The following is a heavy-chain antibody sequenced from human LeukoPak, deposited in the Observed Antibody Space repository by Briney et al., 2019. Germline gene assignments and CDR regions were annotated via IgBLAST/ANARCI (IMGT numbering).Heavy chain of an antibody. Sequence: RTGGSLRLSCAASGCTFSSYGMHWVRQAPGKGLEWVAVISYDGSNKYYADSVKGRFTISRDNSKNTLYLQMNSLRAEDTAVYYCAKDVENCSSTSCYYYYYYYGMDVWGQGTTVTVSS. CDR1: GCTFSSYG. J-gene: IGHJ6*02. CDR2: ISYDGSNK. CDR3: AKDVENCSSTSCYYYYYYYGMDV. D-gene: IGHD2-2*01. V-gene: IGHV3-30*18.